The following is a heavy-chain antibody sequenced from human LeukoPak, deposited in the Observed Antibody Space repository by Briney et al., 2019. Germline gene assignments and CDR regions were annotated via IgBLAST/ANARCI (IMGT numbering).Heavy chain of an antibody. D-gene: IGHD5-18*01. CDR2: INSDGSIT. V-gene: IGHV3-74*01. J-gene: IGHJ6*02. Sequence: GGSLRVSCAASGFTLTTYWMQWVRQAPGKGLVWVSHINSDGSITSYADSVKGRFTISRDNAKNTLYLQMNSLRAEDTAVYYCARDAVDTANAVWGQGTTVTVSS. CDR3: ARDAVDTANAV. CDR1: GFTLTTYW.